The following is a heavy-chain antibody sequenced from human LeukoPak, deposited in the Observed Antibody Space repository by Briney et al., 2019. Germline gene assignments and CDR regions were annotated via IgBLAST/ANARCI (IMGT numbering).Heavy chain of an antibody. J-gene: IGHJ3*02. D-gene: IGHD4-17*01. CDR2: IIPIFGTA. CDR3: AREPQTTDYGDLYRFERTELQTYVRGGDAFDI. Sequence: ASVKVSCKASGGTFSSYAISWVRQAPGQGLEWMGGIIPIFGTANYAQKFQGRVTITADESTSTAYMELSSLRSEDTAVYYCAREPQTTDYGDLYRFERTELQTYVRGGDAFDIWGQGTMVTVSS. V-gene: IGHV1-69*13. CDR1: GGTFSSYA.